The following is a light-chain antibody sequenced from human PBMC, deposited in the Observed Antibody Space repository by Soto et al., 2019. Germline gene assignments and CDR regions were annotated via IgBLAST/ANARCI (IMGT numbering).Light chain of an antibody. J-gene: IGLJ2*01. CDR2: EVS. Sequence: QSALTQPASVSGSPGQSITISCTGTSSDVGGYNYVSWYQQHPGKAPKLMIYEVSNRPSGVSNHFSGSKSGNTASLTISGLQAEDEADYYCSSYTSSSTLEGVFGGGTKLTVL. CDR1: SSDVGGYNY. V-gene: IGLV2-14*01. CDR3: SSYTSSSTLEGV.